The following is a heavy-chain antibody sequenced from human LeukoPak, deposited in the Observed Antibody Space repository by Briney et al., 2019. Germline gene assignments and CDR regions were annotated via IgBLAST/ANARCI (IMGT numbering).Heavy chain of an antibody. CDR2: IYPNNGAT. CDR1: GYTFTDYC. V-gene: IGHV1-2*06. D-gene: IGHD1-26*01. J-gene: IGHJ6*02. Sequence: GASVKVSCKSSGYTFTDYCIHWVRQAPGQGLEWMGRIYPNNGATNYAQQFQGRVTMTRDMSISTAYMELSRLRSDDTAVYYCARGGQWDNYYYYGMDVWGQGTTVTVSS. CDR3: ARGGQWDNYYYYGMDV.